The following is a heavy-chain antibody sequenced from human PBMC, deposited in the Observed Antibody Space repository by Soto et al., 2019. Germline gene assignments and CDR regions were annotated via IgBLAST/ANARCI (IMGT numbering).Heavy chain of an antibody. CDR1: GGSFSGYY. CDR3: ARGLRIAVAGIWFDP. J-gene: IGHJ5*02. D-gene: IGHD6-19*01. Sequence: SETLSLTCAVYGGSFSGYYWSWIRQPPGKGLEWIGEINHSGSTNYNPSLKSRVTISVDTSKNQFSLKLSSVTAADTAVYYCARGLRIAVAGIWFDPWGQGTLVTVSS. CDR2: INHSGST. V-gene: IGHV4-34*01.